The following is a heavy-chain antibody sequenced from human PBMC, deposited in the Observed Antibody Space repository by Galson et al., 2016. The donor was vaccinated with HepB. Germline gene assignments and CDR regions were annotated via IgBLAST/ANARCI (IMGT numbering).Heavy chain of an antibody. J-gene: IGHJ4*02. CDR1: GFTFSSYA. CDR2: ISGRGSST. V-gene: IGHV3-23*01. D-gene: IGHD2-15*01. Sequence: SLRLSCAGSGFTFSSYAMSWVRQAPGKGLEWVSVISGRGSSTYYADSVKGRFTISRDNSKNPLFLHMNSLRAEDTAVYYCAKVYCSGANCPAGSYYFDYWGQGTLVTVSS. CDR3: AKVYCSGANCPAGSYYFDY.